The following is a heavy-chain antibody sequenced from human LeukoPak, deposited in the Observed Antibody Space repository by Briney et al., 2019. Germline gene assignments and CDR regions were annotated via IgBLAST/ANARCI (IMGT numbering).Heavy chain of an antibody. D-gene: IGHD4-17*01. V-gene: IGHV3-21*01. J-gene: IGHJ6*02. CDR1: GFTFNTYW. CDR3: ARDTGYGDYGYYYGMDV. Sequence: PGGSLRLSCEVSGFTFNTYWMSWVRQAPGKGPEWVSSISSSSSYIYYADSVKGRFTISRDNAKNSLYLQMNSLRAEDTAVYYCARDTGYGDYGYYYGMDVWGQGTTVTVSS. CDR2: ISSSSSYI.